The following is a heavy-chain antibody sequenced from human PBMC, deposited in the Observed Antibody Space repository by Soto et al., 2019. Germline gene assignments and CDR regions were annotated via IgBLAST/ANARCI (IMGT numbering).Heavy chain of an antibody. D-gene: IGHD5-12*01. CDR1: GFTFSSYW. Sequence: EAQLVESGGGLVLPGGSLRLSCAASGFTFSSYWMSWVRQAPGKGLEWVANIKQDGNEESYVDSVKGRFTISRDNTKNSLFLQMNSLRAEDTAVYYCASWGFIVATNWYFDLWGRGTLVTVSS. J-gene: IGHJ2*01. CDR2: IKQDGNEE. V-gene: IGHV3-7*01. CDR3: ASWGFIVATNWYFDL.